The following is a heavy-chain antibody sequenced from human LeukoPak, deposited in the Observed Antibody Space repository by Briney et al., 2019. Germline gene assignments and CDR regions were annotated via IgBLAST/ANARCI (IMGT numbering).Heavy chain of an antibody. Sequence: GGSLRLSCAASGLTFSSYGMHWVRQAPGKGLEWVAVIWYDGSNKYYADSVKGRFTISRDNSKNTLYLQMNSLRAEDTAVYYCARDGIAAADHYFDYWGQGTLVTVSS. J-gene: IGHJ4*02. CDR3: ARDGIAAADHYFDY. V-gene: IGHV3-33*01. D-gene: IGHD6-13*01. CDR1: GLTFSSYG. CDR2: IWYDGSNK.